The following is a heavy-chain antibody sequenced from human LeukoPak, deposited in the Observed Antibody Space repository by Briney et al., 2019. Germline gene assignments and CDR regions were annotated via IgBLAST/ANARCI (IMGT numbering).Heavy chain of an antibody. D-gene: IGHD6-13*01. CDR2: ISADSGNT. J-gene: IGHJ4*02. CDR3: ARVGYSSSWYDDY. CDR1: GYIFSSYS. Sequence: ASVKVSCKASGYIFSSYSISWVRQAPGQGLEWMGWISADSGNTNYAQMHQGRVTMTTDTSTSTAYMELRGLRSDDTAVYYCARVGYSSSWYDDYWGQGTLVTVSS. V-gene: IGHV1-18*01.